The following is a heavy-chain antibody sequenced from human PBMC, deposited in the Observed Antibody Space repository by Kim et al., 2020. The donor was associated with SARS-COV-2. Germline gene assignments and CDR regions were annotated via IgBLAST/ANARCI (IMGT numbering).Heavy chain of an antibody. CDR1: GGSISSSNW. CDR2: IYHSGST. J-gene: IGHJ6*02. D-gene: IGHD3-10*01. CDR3: ASHPQEYYYGSGNPYPWYYGMDV. V-gene: IGHV4-4*02. Sequence: SETLSLTCAVSGGSISSSNWWSWVRQPPGKGLEWIGEIYHSGSTNYNPSLKSRVTISVDKSKNQFSLKLSSVTAADTAVYYCASHPQEYYYGSGNPYPWYYGMDVWGQGTTVTVSS.